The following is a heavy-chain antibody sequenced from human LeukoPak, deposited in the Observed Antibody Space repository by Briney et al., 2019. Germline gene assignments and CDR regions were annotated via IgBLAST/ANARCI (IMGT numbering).Heavy chain of an antibody. Sequence: GGSLRLSCAASGFTFSDYYMSWIRQAPGKGLEWVSYISSSGSTIYYADSVKGRFTISRDNAKNSLYLQMNSLRAEDTAVYYCASPYSPYCSGGSRYHHDYWGQGTLVTVSS. CDR3: ASPYSPYCSGGSRYHHDY. D-gene: IGHD2-15*01. V-gene: IGHV3-11*01. CDR1: GFTFSDYY. J-gene: IGHJ4*02. CDR2: ISSSGSTI.